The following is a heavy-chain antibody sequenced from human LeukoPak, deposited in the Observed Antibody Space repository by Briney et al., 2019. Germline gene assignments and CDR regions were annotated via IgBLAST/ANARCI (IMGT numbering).Heavy chain of an antibody. CDR2: ISSSGSTI. D-gene: IGHD6-19*01. CDR3: AKYSSGWWIDY. CDR1: VFTFSSYE. V-gene: IGHV3-48*03. J-gene: IGHJ4*02. Sequence: GGSLRLSCAASVFTFSSYEMNWVRQAPGKGLEWVSYISSSGSTIYYADSVKGRFTISRDNAKNSLYLQMNSLRAEDTAVYYCAKYSSGWWIDYWGQGTLVTVSS.